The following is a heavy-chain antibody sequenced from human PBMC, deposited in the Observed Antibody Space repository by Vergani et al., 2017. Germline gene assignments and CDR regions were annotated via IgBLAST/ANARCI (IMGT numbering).Heavy chain of an antibody. Sequence: EVQLVEPGGGLVKPGGSLRLSCAASGFTFSNAWMSWVRQVPGKGLEWVGRIKSITDGGTTDYAAPVKGRFTISRDDSKNTLYLQMNSLKTEDTAVYYCTTDVRYGRRPGSWFDPWGQGTLVTVSS. CDR2: IKSITDGGTT. D-gene: IGHD3-10*01. V-gene: IGHV3-15*01. CDR3: TTDVRYGRRPGSWFDP. CDR1: GFTFSNAW. J-gene: IGHJ5*02.